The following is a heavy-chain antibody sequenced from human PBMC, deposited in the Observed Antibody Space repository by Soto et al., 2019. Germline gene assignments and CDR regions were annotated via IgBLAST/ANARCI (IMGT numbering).Heavy chain of an antibody. CDR3: AKVTFSGDYYYSYGMDV. J-gene: IGHJ6*02. V-gene: IGHV3-30*18. D-gene: IGHD1-26*01. CDR1: GFTFSAYG. CDR2: ISYDGSSK. Sequence: QEKLVESGGGVVQPGRSLRLSCAAPGFTFSAYGMHWVRQAPGKGLAWVTVISYDGSSKYYADSVKGRFIVSRDNSKNTLYLQMNSLRPEDTAVYYCAKVTFSGDYYYSYGMDVWGQGTTVTVSS.